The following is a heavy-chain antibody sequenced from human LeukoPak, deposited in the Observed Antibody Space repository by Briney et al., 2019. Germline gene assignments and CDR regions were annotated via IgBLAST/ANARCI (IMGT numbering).Heavy chain of an antibody. J-gene: IGHJ3*02. CDR2: ISGSGGAT. CDR3: AKRDSSSAKGAFDI. V-gene: IGHV3-23*01. D-gene: IGHD6-6*01. CDR1: GFNFSGYA. Sequence: GGSLRLSCAASGFNFSGYAMSWVRLAPGKGLEWVSAISGSGGATYYADSVKGRFTISRGNPKNTLYLQMNSLRAEDTAVYYCAKRDSSSAKGAFDIWGQGTMVTVSS.